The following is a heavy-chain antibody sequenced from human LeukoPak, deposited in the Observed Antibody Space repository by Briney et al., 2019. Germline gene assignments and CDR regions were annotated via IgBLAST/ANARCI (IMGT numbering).Heavy chain of an antibody. CDR3: ARANQVYDFWSRLVADYYYLDV. J-gene: IGHJ6*03. CDR1: GGTFSSYA. D-gene: IGHD3-3*01. Sequence: SVKVSCKASGGTFSSYAISWVRQAPGQGLEWMGGIIPIFGTANYAQKFQGRVTITADESTSTAYMELSSLRSEDTAVYYCARANQVYDFWSRLVADYYYLDVWGKGTTVTVSS. CDR2: IIPIFGTA. V-gene: IGHV1-69*13.